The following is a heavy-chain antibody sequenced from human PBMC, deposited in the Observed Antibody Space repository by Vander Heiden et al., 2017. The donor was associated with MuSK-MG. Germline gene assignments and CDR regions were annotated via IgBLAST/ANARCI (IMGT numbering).Heavy chain of an antibody. J-gene: IGHJ5*02. Sequence: QLQLQESGPGLVKPSETLPLTSTVPGASISSTGYYSTWIRQPPGKGLEWIGSIHYGGTTYYNPSLKSRATISVDTSRDQFSLKLSSVTAADTAVFYCATLPGEYTYGRGWFDPWGQGTLVTVSS. CDR2: IHYGGTT. D-gene: IGHD5-18*01. CDR1: GASISSTGYY. CDR3: ATLPGEYTYGRGWFDP. V-gene: IGHV4-39*01.